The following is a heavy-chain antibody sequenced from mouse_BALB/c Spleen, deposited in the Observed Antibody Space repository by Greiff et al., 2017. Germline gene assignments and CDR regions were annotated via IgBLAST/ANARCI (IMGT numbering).Heavy chain of an antibody. CDR2: IDPANGNT. J-gene: IGHJ2*01. CDR1: GFNIKDTY. D-gene: IGHD2-12*01. V-gene: IGHV14-3*02. Sequence: EVKLMESGAELVKPGASVKLSCTASGFNIKDTYMHWVKQRPEQGLEWIGRIDPANGNTKYDPKFQGKATITADTSSNTAYLQLSSLTSEDTAVYYCARSGDSYFDYWGQGTTLTVSS. CDR3: ARSGDSYFDY.